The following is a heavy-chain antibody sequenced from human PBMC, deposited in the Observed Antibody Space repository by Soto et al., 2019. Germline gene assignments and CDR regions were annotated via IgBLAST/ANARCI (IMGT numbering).Heavy chain of an antibody. Sequence: PGGSLRLSCAASGFTFSSYSMNWVRQAPGKGLEWVSYISSSSSTIYYADSVKGRFTISRDNAKNSLYLQMNSLRAEDTAVYYCARIRYYYGSGSYLSLFTPDYWGQGTLVTVS. CDR3: ARIRYYYGSGSYLSLFTPDY. J-gene: IGHJ4*02. D-gene: IGHD3-10*01. CDR2: ISSSSSTI. CDR1: GFTFSSYS. V-gene: IGHV3-48*01.